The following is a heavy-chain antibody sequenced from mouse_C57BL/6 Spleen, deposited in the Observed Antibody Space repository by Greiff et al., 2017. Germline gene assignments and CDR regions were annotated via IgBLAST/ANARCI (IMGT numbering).Heavy chain of an antibody. Sequence: EVQLQQSGPELVKPGASVKISCKASGYSFTDYNMNWVKQSNGKSLEWIGVINPNYGTTSYNQKFKGKATLTVDQSSSTAYMQLNSLTSEDSAVYYCARRVYGSSYGYWYFDVWGTGTTVTVSS. CDR1: GYSFTDYN. CDR3: ARRVYGSSYGYWYFDV. J-gene: IGHJ1*03. V-gene: IGHV1-39*01. CDR2: INPNYGTT. D-gene: IGHD1-1*01.